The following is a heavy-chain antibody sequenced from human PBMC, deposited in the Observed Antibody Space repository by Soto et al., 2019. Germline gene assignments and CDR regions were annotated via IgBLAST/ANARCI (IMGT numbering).Heavy chain of an antibody. D-gene: IGHD2-8*01. J-gene: IGHJ4*02. CDR2: IKQDGSER. CDR1: GFTFSTYW. Sequence: GGSLRLSCAASGFTFSTYWMSWVRQAPGKGLEWVANIKQDGSERYYVDSVKGRFTVSRDNAKNSLYLQMNSLRAEDTAVYYCARDLTGYAMDFWGQGTPVTVSS. V-gene: IGHV3-7*01. CDR3: ARDLTGYAMDF.